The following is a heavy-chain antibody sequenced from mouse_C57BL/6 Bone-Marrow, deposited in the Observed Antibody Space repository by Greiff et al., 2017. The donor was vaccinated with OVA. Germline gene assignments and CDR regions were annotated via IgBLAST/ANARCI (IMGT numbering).Heavy chain of an antibody. J-gene: IGHJ1*03. D-gene: IGHD1-1*01. CDR2: ISSGSSTI. V-gene: IGHV5-17*01. CDR3: AINYYGSSCWYFDV. Sequence: EVNVVESGGGLVKPGGSLKLSCAASGFTFSDYGMHWVRQAPEKGLEWVAYISSGSSTIYYADTVKGRFTISRDNAKNTLFLQMTSLRSEDTAMYYCAINYYGSSCWYFDVWGTGTTVTVSS. CDR1: GFTFSDYG.